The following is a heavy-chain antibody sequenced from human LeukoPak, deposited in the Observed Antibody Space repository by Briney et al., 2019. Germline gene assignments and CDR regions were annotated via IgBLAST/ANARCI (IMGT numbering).Heavy chain of an antibody. V-gene: IGHV4-34*01. CDR1: GGSFSGYY. D-gene: IGHD4-17*01. CDR3: ASPYGDHSTHGYNWFDP. CDR2: INHSGST. Sequence: SETLSLTCAVYGGSFSGYYWSWIRQPPGKGLEWIGEINHSGSTNYNPSLKSRVTISVDTSKNQFSLKLSSVTAADTAVYYCASPYGDHSTHGYNWFDPWGQGTLVTVSS. J-gene: IGHJ5*02.